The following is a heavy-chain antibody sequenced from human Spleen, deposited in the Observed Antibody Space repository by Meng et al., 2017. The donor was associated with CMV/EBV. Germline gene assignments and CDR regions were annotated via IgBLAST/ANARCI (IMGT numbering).Heavy chain of an antibody. CDR3: ARDLIVVVPAATYYYYYYGMDV. Sequence: ASVKVSCKASGYTFTSYDINWVRQATGQGLEWMGWMNPNSGNTGYAQKFQGRVTITRNTSISTAYMELSSLRSEDTAVYYCARDLIVVVPAATYYYYYYGMDVWGQGTTVTVSS. V-gene: IGHV1-8*03. J-gene: IGHJ6*02. D-gene: IGHD2-2*01. CDR2: MNPNSGNT. CDR1: GYTFTSYD.